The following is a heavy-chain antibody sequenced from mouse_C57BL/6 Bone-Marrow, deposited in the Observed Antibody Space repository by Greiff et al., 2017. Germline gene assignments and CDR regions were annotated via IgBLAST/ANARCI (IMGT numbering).Heavy chain of an antibody. V-gene: IGHV1-63*01. CDR1: GYTFTNYW. J-gene: IGHJ2*01. CDR2: IYPGGGYT. CDR3: ARTSYFDY. Sequence: QVQLQQSGAELVRPGTSVKMSCKASGYTFTNYWIGWAKQRPGQGLEWIGDIYPGGGYTNYNEKFKGQATLTADKSSSTRYMHFSSLTSEDSAIYYCARTSYFDYWGQGTTLTVSS.